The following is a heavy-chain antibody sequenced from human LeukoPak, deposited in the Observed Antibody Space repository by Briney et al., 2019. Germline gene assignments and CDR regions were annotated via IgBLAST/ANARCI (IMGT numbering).Heavy chain of an antibody. CDR2: IYSGGST. J-gene: IGHJ3*02. V-gene: IGHV3-53*01. CDR1: GFTVSSNY. Sequence: GGSLRLSCAASGFTVSSNYMSWVRQAPGKGLEWVSVIYSGGSTYYADSVKGRFTISRDNAKNSLYLQMNSLRAEDTAVYYCAKTSSIAARWNDAFDIWGQGTMVTVSS. D-gene: IGHD6-6*01. CDR3: AKTSSIAARWNDAFDI.